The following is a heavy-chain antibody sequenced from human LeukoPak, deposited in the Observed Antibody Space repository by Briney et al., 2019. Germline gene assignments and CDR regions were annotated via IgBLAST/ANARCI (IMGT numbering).Heavy chain of an antibody. Sequence: SETLSLTCTVSGGSVSSGSYYWSWIRQPPGKGLEWIGYIYYSGSTNYNPSLKSRVTISVDTSRNQFSLKLSSVTAADTAVYYCAREPGTGTTFDYWGQGTLVTVSS. J-gene: IGHJ4*02. D-gene: IGHD1-1*01. CDR2: IYYSGST. CDR1: GGSVSSGSYY. CDR3: AREPGTGTTFDY. V-gene: IGHV4-61*01.